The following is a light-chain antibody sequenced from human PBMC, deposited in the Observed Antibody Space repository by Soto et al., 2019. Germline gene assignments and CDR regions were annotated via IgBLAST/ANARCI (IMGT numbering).Light chain of an antibody. J-gene: IGLJ2*01. CDR2: DVS. V-gene: IGLV2-8*01. CDR1: SSDVGGYNY. Sequence: QSALTQPPSASGSPGQSVTISCTGTSSDVGGYNYVSWYQQHPGKAPKLMIYDVSKRPSGVPDRFSGSKSDNTALLTVSGLQAEDEADYCCSSYAGSIVVFGGGTKITVL. CDR3: SSYAGSIVV.